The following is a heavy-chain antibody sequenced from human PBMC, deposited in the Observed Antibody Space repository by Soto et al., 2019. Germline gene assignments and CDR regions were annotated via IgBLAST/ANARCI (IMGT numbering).Heavy chain of an antibody. D-gene: IGHD6-13*01. J-gene: IGHJ5*02. CDR1: GGNISSYC. Sequence: SETLRFTCTVSGGNISSYCWSWIRKPPGKGLEWIGYIYYSGSTNYNPSLKSRVTISVDTVKNQFSLKVNSVTAADTAVYYCASVYSSSWDGWWFDPWGQGTLVTVSS. CDR2: IYYSGST. CDR3: ASVYSSSWDGWWFDP. V-gene: IGHV4-59*08.